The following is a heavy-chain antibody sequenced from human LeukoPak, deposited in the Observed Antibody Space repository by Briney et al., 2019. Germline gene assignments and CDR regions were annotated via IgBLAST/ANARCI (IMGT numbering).Heavy chain of an antibody. J-gene: IGHJ4*02. D-gene: IGHD3-3*01. CDR3: AKAWGNYDFWSGFDY. CDR1: GFTFSSYA. CDR2: ISCSGGST. V-gene: IGHV3-23*01. Sequence: GGSLRLSCAASGFTFSSYAMSWVRQAPGKGLEWVSAISCSGGSTYYADSVKGRFTISRDNSKNTLYLQMNSLRAEDTAVYYCAKAWGNYDFWSGFDYWGQGTLVTVSS.